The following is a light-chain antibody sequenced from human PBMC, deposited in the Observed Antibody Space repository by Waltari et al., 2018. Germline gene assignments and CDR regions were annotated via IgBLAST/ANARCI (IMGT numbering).Light chain of an antibody. J-gene: IGKJ2*01. CDR1: QSVPSN. Sequence: EIVMTQSPATLSVSPGERATRSCRPRQSVPSNLAWYQQRPGQAPRLLIYGASTRAPGIPARFSGSGSGTEFTLTISSLQPEDIATYYCQQHDNLPYTFGQGTKLEIK. CDR2: GAS. V-gene: IGKV3-15*01. CDR3: QQHDNLPYT.